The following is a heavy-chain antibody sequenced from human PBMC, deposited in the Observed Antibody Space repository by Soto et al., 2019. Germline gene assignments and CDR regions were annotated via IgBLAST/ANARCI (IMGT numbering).Heavy chain of an antibody. J-gene: IGHJ4*02. CDR3: ATIPGPTAGLNYYDSSGYYSD. Sequence: ASVKVSCKASGYTFTSYGVSWVRQAPGQGLEWMGWISAYNGNTNYAQKLQGGVTMTTDTSTSTAYMELRSLRSDDTAVYYCATIPGPTAGLNYYDSSGYYSDWGQGTLVTVSS. CDR2: ISAYNGNT. D-gene: IGHD3-22*01. CDR1: GYTFTSYG. V-gene: IGHV1-18*01.